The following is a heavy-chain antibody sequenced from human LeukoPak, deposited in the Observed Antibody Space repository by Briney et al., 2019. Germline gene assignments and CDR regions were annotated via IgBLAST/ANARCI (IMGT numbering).Heavy chain of an antibody. CDR1: GYTFTDYY. J-gene: IGHJ4*02. V-gene: IGHV1-2*02. CDR2: INPNSGDT. Sequence: ASVKVSCKASGYTFTDYYMHWVRQAPGQGLEWMGWINPNSGDTYYAPKFQGRVTMTRDTSISTAYMELSRLRSDDTAVYYCARDGTMSSRAPGGVPDYWGQGTLVTVSS. D-gene: IGHD3-10*02. CDR3: ARDGTMSSRAPGGVPDY.